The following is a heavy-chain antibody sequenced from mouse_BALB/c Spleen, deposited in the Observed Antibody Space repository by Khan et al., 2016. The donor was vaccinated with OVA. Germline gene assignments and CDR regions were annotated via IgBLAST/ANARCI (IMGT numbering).Heavy chain of an antibody. CDR2: IWGGGGT. V-gene: IGHV2-6-4*01. CDR3: ARAYYRYDGYYAMDY. J-gene: IGHJ4*01. Sequence: QVQLKESGPGLVAPSQSLSITCTVSGFSLSRYNVHWVRQPPGKGLEWLGMIWGGGGTDYNSALKSRLNISKDNSKSQVFLNMNSLQTDDTAMYYCARAYYRYDGYYAMDYWGQGTSVTVSS. D-gene: IGHD2-14*01. CDR1: GFSLSRYN.